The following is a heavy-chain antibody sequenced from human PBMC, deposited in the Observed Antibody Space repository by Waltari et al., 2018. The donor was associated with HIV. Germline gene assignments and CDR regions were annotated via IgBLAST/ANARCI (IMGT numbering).Heavy chain of an antibody. CDR2: SYSGGST. CDR1: GFTVSSNY. Sequence: EVQLVESGGGLVQPGGSLRLSCAASGFTVSSNYMSWVRQAPGKGLEWVSGSYSGGSTYYADSVKGRFTSSRDNSKNTLYLQMNSLRAEDTAVYYCASIAYCGGDCYPRGMDVWGQGTTVTVSS. J-gene: IGHJ6*02. V-gene: IGHV3-66*01. D-gene: IGHD2-21*02. CDR3: ASIAYCGGDCYPRGMDV.